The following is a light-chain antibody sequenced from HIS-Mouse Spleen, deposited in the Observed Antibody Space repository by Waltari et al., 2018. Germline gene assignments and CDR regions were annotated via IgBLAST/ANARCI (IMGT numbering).Light chain of an antibody. CDR3: QQFNSYPALT. V-gene: IGKV1-13*02. CDR1: QGIRSA. J-gene: IGKJ4*01. CDR2: DAS. Sequence: AIQLTQSPSSLSASVGDRVTITCRASQGIRSALAWYQQKTGKAPKLLIYDASSWESGVPSRFSGSGSGTDFTLTISSLQPEDFATYYCQQFNSYPALTFGGGTKVEIK.